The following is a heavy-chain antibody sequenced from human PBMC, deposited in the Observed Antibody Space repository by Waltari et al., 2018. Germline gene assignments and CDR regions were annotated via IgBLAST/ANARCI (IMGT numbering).Heavy chain of an antibody. CDR3: ARRQLGGAFDP. D-gene: IGHD3-16*01. V-gene: IGHV1-69*12. J-gene: IGHJ5*02. CDR2: IIPIFGTAP. Sequence: QVQLVQSGAEVKKPGSSVKVSCQASGGTVVSYAISWVRQARGEGLEWMGGIIPIFGTAPNYAQKFQGRLTVTADESTATVYIDLSSLRSDDTAVYYCARRQLGGAFDPWGQGTLVSVSS. CDR1: GGTVVSYA.